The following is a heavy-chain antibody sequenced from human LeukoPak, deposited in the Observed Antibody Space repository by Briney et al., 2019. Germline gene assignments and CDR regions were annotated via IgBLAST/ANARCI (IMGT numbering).Heavy chain of an antibody. Sequence: PGGSLRLSCAASGFTFDDYAMHWVRQAPGKGLEWVSGISWNSGSIGYADSVKGRFTISRDNAKNSLYLQMNSLRAEDTALYYCAKDIGGYGDGDDAFDIWGQGTMVTVSS. CDR3: AKDIGGYGDGDDAFDI. CDR1: GFTFDDYA. J-gene: IGHJ3*02. CDR2: ISWNSGSI. D-gene: IGHD4-17*01. V-gene: IGHV3-9*01.